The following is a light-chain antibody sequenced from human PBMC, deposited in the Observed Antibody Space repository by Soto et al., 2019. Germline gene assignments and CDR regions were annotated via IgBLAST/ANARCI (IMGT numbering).Light chain of an antibody. J-gene: IGKJ1*01. CDR3: QQYDNSPWT. CDR1: QSVSSSF. CDR2: GAS. Sequence: ETVFTQSPGTLSLSPGERDTLSCRASQSVSSSFLAWYQQKHGQAPRLLIYGASSRATGIPDRFSGSGCGTDFTLTISRLEPEDFAVYYCQQYDNSPWTFGQGTKVDIK. V-gene: IGKV3-20*01.